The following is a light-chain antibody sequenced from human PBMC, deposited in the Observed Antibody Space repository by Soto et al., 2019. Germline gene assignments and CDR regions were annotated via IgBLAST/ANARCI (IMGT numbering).Light chain of an antibody. CDR3: QSGFT. Sequence: DIQMTQSPSTLSASVGDRVTITCRASQSISSWLAWYQQKPGKAPKLLIYDASSLESGVPSRFSGSGSGTEFTLTISSLQPDDFATYYCQSGFTFGGGTKVDIK. V-gene: IGKV1-5*01. CDR2: DAS. CDR1: QSISSW. J-gene: IGKJ4*01.